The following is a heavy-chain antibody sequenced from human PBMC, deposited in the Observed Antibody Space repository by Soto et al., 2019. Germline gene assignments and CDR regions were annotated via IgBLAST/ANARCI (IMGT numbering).Heavy chain of an antibody. Sequence: QVQLVESGGGVVQPGRSLRLSCAATGFTFSGYCMHWVRQAPGKGLEWVAVVRHDGTNIHYANFVKGRFTISRDNSKNTLDLQMNSLRAEDTAVYYSGRDGVGSRHFYGLFDYWGQGTLVTVCS. CDR3: GRDGVGSRHFYGLFDY. J-gene: IGHJ4*02. D-gene: IGHD3-10*01. CDR2: VRHDGTNI. CDR1: GFTFSGYC. V-gene: IGHV3-33*01.